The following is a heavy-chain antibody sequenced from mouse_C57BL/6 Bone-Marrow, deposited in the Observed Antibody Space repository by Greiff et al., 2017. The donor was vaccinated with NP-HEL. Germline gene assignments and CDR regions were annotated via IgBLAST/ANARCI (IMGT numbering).Heavy chain of an antibody. D-gene: IGHD1-1*01. CDR2: ISNGGGST. J-gene: IGHJ3*01. CDR3: ARQYYYGSSSFAY. Sequence: DVMLVESGGGLVQPGGSLKLSCAASGFTFSDYYMYWVRQTPEKRLEWVAYISNGGGSTYYPDTVKGRFTISRDNAKNTLYLQMSRLKSEDTAMYYCARQYYYGSSSFAYWGQGTLVTVSA. V-gene: IGHV5-12*01. CDR1: GFTFSDYY.